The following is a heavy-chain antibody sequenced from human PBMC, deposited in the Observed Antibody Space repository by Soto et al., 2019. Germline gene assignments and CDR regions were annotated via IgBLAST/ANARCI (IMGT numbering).Heavy chain of an antibody. V-gene: IGHV4-34*01. J-gene: IGHJ4*02. CDR1: GGSFSGYY. CDR2: INHSGST. Sequence: QVQLQQWGAGLLKPSETLSLTCAVYGGSFSGYYWSWIRQPPGKGLEWIGEINHSGSTNYNPSLKSRVTISVDTSKNQVSLKLSSVTAADTAVYYCARALTMVRGVNYYFDYWGQGTLVTVSS. D-gene: IGHD3-10*01. CDR3: ARALTMVRGVNYYFDY.